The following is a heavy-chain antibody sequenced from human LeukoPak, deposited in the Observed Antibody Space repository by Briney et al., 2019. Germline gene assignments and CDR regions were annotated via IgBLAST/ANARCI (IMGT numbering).Heavy chain of an antibody. CDR3: ARDAGYCSSETCYDDAFDI. J-gene: IGHJ3*02. V-gene: IGHV1-18*01. CDR1: GYTFTNYG. Sequence: GASVKVSCKASGYTFTNYGLSWVRQAPGQGLEWMGWISGYNGNATYTQKLQGRVIMTTDTSTTTAYMDLRSLRSDDPAVYYCARDAGYCSSETCYDDAFDIWGQGTMVTVSS. D-gene: IGHD2-2*01. CDR2: ISGYNGNA.